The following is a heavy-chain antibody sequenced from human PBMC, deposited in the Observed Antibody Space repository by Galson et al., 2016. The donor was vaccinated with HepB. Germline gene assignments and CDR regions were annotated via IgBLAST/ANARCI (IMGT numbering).Heavy chain of an antibody. D-gene: IGHD6-19*01. J-gene: IGHJ1*01. V-gene: IGHV3-43*01. CDR3: AKGVALWYSSGWGERYLQH. CDR1: GLTFEDFS. CDR2: INWNGDST. Sequence: SLRLSCAASGLTFEDFSMHWVRQVPGKGLEWVSCINWNGDSTYYADSVKGRFTISRDNKKNSLYPQMNSLRTEDTALYYCAKGVALWYSSGWGERYLQHWGQGTLVTVSS.